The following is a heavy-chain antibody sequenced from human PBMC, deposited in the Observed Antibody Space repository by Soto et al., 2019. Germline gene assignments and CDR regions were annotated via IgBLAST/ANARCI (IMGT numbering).Heavy chain of an antibody. CDR1: GGSISSGGYS. V-gene: IGHV4-30-2*01. CDR3: ARVPDV. Sequence: QLQLQESGSGLVKPSQTLSLTCAGSGGSISSGGYSWIWTRQPPGKGLEWIGYIYHSGSTYYNPSLKSRATISVDRSTNQFSLKLSSVTASDTAVYYCARVPDVWGQGTTVTVSS. CDR2: IYHSGST. J-gene: IGHJ6*02.